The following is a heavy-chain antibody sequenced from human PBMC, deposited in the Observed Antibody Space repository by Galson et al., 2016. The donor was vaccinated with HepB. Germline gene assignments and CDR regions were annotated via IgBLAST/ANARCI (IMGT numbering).Heavy chain of an antibody. CDR1: EYNFNTYG. Sequence: SVKASCKASEYNFNTYGMHWVRQAPGQRLEWMGWINGGNGKTKYSQKLQGRVTITRDTSASTAYMELSSLRSEDTAVYYCARDHGLRYFDWLFSYYGMDVWGQGTT. V-gene: IGHV1-3*01. CDR2: INGGNGKT. D-gene: IGHD3-9*01. CDR3: ARDHGLRYFDWLFSYYGMDV. J-gene: IGHJ6*02.